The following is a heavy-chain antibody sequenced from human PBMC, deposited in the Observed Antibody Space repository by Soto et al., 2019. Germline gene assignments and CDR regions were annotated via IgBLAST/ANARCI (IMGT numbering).Heavy chain of an antibody. Sequence: GALVNVSCKASGYSYSSYGISWGRKDTGQGLEWMGWISVYNGNTNYAQKLQGRVTITTDTSTSTAYMELRSLRSDDTAVYYCARTPEGRWSWFEPWGQAALVTVSS. D-gene: IGHD2-15*01. CDR1: GYSYSSYG. V-gene: IGHV1-18*01. J-gene: IGHJ5*02. CDR2: ISVYNGNT. CDR3: ARTPEGRWSWFEP.